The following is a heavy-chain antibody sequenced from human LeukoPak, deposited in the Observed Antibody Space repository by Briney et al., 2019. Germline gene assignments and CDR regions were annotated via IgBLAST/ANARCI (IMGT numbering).Heavy chain of an antibody. Sequence: GASVKVSCKASGYTFTSYYMHWVRQTPGQGLEWMGIINPSGGSTRYAQKFQGRITMTRDTSTSTVYMELSSLRSEDTAVYYCARGAVAIQDLNYFDYWGQGTLVTVSS. CDR3: ARGAVAIQDLNYFDY. CDR2: INPSGGST. V-gene: IGHV1-46*01. D-gene: IGHD6-19*01. J-gene: IGHJ4*02. CDR1: GYTFTSYY.